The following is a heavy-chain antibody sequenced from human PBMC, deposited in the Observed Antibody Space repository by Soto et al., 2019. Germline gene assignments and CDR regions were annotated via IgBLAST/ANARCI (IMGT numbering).Heavy chain of an antibody. CDR1: GYTFTTYY. D-gene: IGHD4-17*01. V-gene: IGHV1-46*01. J-gene: IGHJ4*02. Sequence: QVQLVQSGAEVKNPGASVKVSCKASGYTFTTYYLHWLRQARGQGLEWMGIITPSSGSTRYEQKCQDRVTMTSDTATTTVYMELSSLSSEDTAVYYCARAVSTKTASIDYWGQGTLVTVSS. CDR2: ITPSSGST. CDR3: ARAVSTKTASIDY.